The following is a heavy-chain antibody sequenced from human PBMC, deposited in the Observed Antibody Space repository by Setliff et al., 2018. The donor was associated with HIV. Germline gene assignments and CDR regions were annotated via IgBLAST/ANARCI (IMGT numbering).Heavy chain of an antibody. CDR2: IHNSGAT. J-gene: IGHJ3*02. D-gene: IGHD2-8*01. Sequence: SETLSLTCTASAGSISSHYWIWIRHPPGKGREWMGYIHNSGATNYNPSLKSRVTISLATSRTQFSLSLSSVTAPDTAVYYCARHSPNVGVSGDAFDIWGQGTVVTVS. V-gene: IGHV4-59*08. CDR3: ARHSPNVGVSGDAFDI. CDR1: AGSISSHY.